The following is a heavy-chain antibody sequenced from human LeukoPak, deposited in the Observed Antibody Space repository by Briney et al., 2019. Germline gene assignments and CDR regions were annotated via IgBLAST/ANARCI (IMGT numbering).Heavy chain of an antibody. J-gene: IGHJ4*02. D-gene: IGHD6-6*01. CDR2: IIPILGIA. CDR1: GYTFTSYD. CDR3: ARPRSTAARIDFDY. Sequence: ASVKVSCKASGYTFTSYDINWVRQAPGQGLEWMGRIIPILGIANYAQKFQGRVTITADKSTSTAYMELSSLRSEDTAVYYCARPRSTAARIDFDYWGQGTLVTVSS. V-gene: IGHV1-69*04.